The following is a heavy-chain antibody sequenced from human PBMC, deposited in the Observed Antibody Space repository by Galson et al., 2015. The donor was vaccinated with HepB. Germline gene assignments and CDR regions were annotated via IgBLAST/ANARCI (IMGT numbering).Heavy chain of an antibody. CDR2: VSYHGTIK. J-gene: IGHJ4*02. Sequence: SLRLSCAVSGFTFNNYPMHWVRQAPGKGLEWVAVVSYHGTIKYYADSVRGRFTISKDSSTNTLFLQMDGLRSDDTAVYYCARDPIVGPPDYFDYWGQGTLVTVSS. V-gene: IGHV3-30-3*01. CDR1: GFTFNNYP. CDR3: ARDPIVGPPDYFDY. D-gene: IGHD1-26*01.